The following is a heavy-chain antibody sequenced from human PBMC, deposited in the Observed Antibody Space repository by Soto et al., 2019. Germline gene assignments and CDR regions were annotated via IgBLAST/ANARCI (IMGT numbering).Heavy chain of an antibody. Sequence: GGSLRLSCAASGFTLSTYDMHWVRQATGKGLEWVATIGSAGDTYYPGSVKGRFTVSRESAKNSLYLQMNSLTAGDTAVYYCANGPHSASGPYYMDFWGKGTMVTVSS. CDR1: GFTLSTYD. CDR2: IGSAGDT. D-gene: IGHD3-10*01. CDR3: ANGPHSASGPYYMDF. V-gene: IGHV3-13*01. J-gene: IGHJ6*03.